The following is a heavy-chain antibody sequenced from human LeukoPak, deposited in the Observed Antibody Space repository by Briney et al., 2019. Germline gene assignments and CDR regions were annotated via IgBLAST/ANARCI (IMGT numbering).Heavy chain of an antibody. CDR2: IYSGGST. V-gene: IGHV3-53*01. J-gene: IGHJ5*02. CDR3: ARDPYCSGGSCYSGGWFDP. D-gene: IGHD2-15*01. Sequence: PGGSLRLSCAASGFTVSSNYMSWVRQAPGKGLEWVSVIYSGGSTYYADSVKGRFTISRDNSKNTLHLQMNSLRAEDTAVYYCARDPYCSGGSCYSGGWFDPWGQGTLVTVSS. CDR1: GFTVSSNY.